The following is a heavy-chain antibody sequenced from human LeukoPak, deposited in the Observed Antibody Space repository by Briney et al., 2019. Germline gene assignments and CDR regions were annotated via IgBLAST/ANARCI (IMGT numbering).Heavy chain of an antibody. CDR3: ARTMVNYYYYYMDV. Sequence: GWSLRLSCAASGFTFSKYWMSWVRQAPGKGLEWVANIKQDGSEKYYVDSVKGRFTISRDNAKNSLYLQMNSLRAEDTAVYYCARTMVNYYYYYMDVWGKGTTVTVSS. CDR1: GFTFSKYW. J-gene: IGHJ6*03. V-gene: IGHV3-7*01. CDR2: IKQDGSEK. D-gene: IGHD3-10*01.